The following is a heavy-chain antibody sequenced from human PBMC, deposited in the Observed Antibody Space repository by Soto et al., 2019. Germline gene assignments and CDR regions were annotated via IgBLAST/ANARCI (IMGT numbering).Heavy chain of an antibody. CDR1: GGSLSSYY. Sequence: PSETLSLTCTVSGGSLSSYYWSWIRQPPGKGLEWIGYIYYSGSTNYNPSLKSRVTISVDTSKNQFSLKLSSVTAADTAVYYCAGGKRGVIVVVPAAPMVPDYWGQGTLVTVSS. CDR2: IYYSGST. V-gene: IGHV4-59*01. CDR3: AGGKRGVIVVVPAAPMVPDY. D-gene: IGHD2-2*01. J-gene: IGHJ4*02.